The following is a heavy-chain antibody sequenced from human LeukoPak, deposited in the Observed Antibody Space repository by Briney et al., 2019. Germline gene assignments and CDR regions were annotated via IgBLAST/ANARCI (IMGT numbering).Heavy chain of an antibody. J-gene: IGHJ4*02. Sequence: GGSLRLSCAASGFTFSNAWMSWVRPAPGKGLEWVANIKKDGIEKYYVDSVKGRFTISRDNAKTSLYLQMNSLRAEDTAVYYCARHLSGVTGYTYGRGIDYWGQGTLVTVSS. D-gene: IGHD5-18*01. CDR2: IKKDGIEK. CDR3: ARHLSGVTGYTYGRGIDY. V-gene: IGHV3-7*01. CDR1: GFTFSNAW.